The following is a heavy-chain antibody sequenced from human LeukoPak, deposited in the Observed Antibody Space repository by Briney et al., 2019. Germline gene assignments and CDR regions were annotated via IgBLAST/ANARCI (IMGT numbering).Heavy chain of an antibody. CDR3: ARGGLDIVATIFGY. Sequence: PGGSLRLSCAASGFTFSSYGMSWVRQAPGKGLEWVSSISSSSSYIYYADSVKGRFTISRDNAKNSLYLQMNSLRAEDTAVYYCARGGLDIVATIFGYWGQGTLVTVSS. J-gene: IGHJ4*02. V-gene: IGHV3-21*01. CDR2: ISSSSSYI. D-gene: IGHD5-12*01. CDR1: GFTFSSYG.